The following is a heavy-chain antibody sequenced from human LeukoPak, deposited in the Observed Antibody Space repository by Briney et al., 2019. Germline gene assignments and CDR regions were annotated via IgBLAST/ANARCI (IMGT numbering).Heavy chain of an antibody. CDR1: GGSFSGYY. CDR2: INHSGST. J-gene: IGHJ5*02. D-gene: IGHD3-22*01. V-gene: IGHV4-34*01. CDR3: AHSYYYDRVWFDP. Sequence: SETLSLTCAVYGGSFSGYYWSWIRQPPGKGLEWIGEINHSGSTNYNPSLKSRVTISVDTSKNQFSLKLSSVTAADTAVYYCAHSYYYDRVWFDPWGQGTLVTVSS.